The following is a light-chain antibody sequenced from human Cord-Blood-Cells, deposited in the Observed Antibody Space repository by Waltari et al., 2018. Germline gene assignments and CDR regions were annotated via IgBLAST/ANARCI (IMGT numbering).Light chain of an antibody. Sequence: DIVMTHSPPTLSVSPGGSAPLYCRARQSVSSNLAWYQQKPGQAPRLLIYGASTRATGIPARFSGSGSGTEFTLTISRLQSEDFAVYYCQQYNNWPWTFGQGTKVEIK. V-gene: IGKV3-15*01. CDR2: GAS. CDR1: QSVSSN. CDR3: QQYNNWPWT. J-gene: IGKJ1*01.